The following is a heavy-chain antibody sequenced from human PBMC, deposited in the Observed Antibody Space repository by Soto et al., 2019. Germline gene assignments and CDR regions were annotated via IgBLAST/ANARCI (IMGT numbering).Heavy chain of an antibody. CDR1: GGSISSYY. CDR3: AREVVNTYYGSGRGWFDP. CDR2: IYYSGST. J-gene: IGHJ5*02. V-gene: IGHV4-59*01. D-gene: IGHD3-10*01. Sequence: QVQLQESGPGLVKPSETLSLTCTVSGGSISSYYWSWIRQAPGKGLEWIGYIYYSGSTNYNPPLTRRVTISVDTSKNRFSLKLSSVTAADTAVYYCAREVVNTYYGSGRGWFDPWGQGTLVTVSA.